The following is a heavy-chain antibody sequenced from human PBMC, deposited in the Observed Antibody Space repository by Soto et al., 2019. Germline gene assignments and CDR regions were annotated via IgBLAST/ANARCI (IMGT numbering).Heavy chain of an antibody. CDR2: IKSKPDGGTT. J-gene: IGHJ4*02. V-gene: IGHV3-15*01. CDR1: GFTFSNAW. Sequence: GGSLRLSCIGSGFTFSNAWINWVRQAPGKGLEWVGRIKSKPDGGTTDYAAPVKGRFTISRDDSKNTVYLQMNSLKTEDTALYYCVTGQYCDYWGQGTLVTVSS. CDR3: VTGQYCDY.